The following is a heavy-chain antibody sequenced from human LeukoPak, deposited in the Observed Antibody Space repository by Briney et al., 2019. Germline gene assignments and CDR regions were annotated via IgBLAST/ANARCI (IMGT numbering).Heavy chain of an antibody. Sequence: ASVKVSCKASGYTFTGYYMHWVRQAPGQGLEWMGRINPNSGGTNYAQKFQGRVTMTRDTSISTAYMELSSLRSGDTAVYYCARDPAERLRGASYYYYMDVWGKGTTVTVSS. CDR3: ARDPAERLRGASYYYYMDV. CDR2: INPNSGGT. CDR1: GYTFTGYY. D-gene: IGHD1-1*01. V-gene: IGHV1-2*06. J-gene: IGHJ6*03.